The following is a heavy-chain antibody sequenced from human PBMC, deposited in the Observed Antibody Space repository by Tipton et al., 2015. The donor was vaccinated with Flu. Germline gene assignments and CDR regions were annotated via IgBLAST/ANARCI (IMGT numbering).Heavy chain of an antibody. CDR3: ARHRNDRGAVAGMRVFDY. Sequence: TLSLTCTVSGGSISSSSYYWGWIRQPPGKGLEWIGSIYYSGSTYYNPSLKSRVTISVDTSKNQFSLKLSSVTAADTAVYYCARHRNDRGAVAGMRVFDYWGQGTLVTVSS. CDR2: IYYSGST. CDR1: GGSISSSSYY. V-gene: IGHV4-39*01. J-gene: IGHJ4*02. D-gene: IGHD6-19*01.